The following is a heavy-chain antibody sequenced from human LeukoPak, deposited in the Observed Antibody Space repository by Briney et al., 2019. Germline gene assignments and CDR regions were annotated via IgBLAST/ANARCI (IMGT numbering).Heavy chain of an antibody. CDR1: GYTFTSYG. CDR2: ISAYNGNT. Sequence: ASVKVSCKASGYTFTSYGISWVRQAPGQGLEWMGWISAYNGNTNYAQKLQGRVTMTTDTSTSTAYMELRSLRSDDTAVYYCARYLLWRHRGFPSDYWGQGTLVTVSS. V-gene: IGHV1-18*01. J-gene: IGHJ4*02. D-gene: IGHD2-21*01. CDR3: ARYLLWRHRGFPSDY.